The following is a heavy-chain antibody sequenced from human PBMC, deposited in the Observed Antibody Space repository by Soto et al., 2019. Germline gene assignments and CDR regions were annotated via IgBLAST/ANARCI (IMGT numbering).Heavy chain of an antibody. CDR3: ARRSFGSSSSNHYYFDY. Sequence: VQLVQSGAEVKKPGESLKISCKGSGYSFTSYWIGWVRQMPGKGLEWMGIIYPGDSDTRYSPSFQGQVTISADKSISTAYVQWSSLKASDTAMYYCARRSFGSSSSNHYYFDYWGQGTLVTVSS. CDR2: IYPGDSDT. CDR1: GYSFTSYW. D-gene: IGHD6-6*01. J-gene: IGHJ4*02. V-gene: IGHV5-51*01.